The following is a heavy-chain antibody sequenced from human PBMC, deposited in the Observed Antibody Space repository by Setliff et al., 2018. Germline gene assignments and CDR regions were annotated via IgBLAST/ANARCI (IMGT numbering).Heavy chain of an antibody. CDR1: GGSISSGGYY. J-gene: IGHJ6*03. CDR2: IYYSGST. V-gene: IGHV4-31*03. D-gene: IGHD3-3*01. CDR3: ARQVSHYDFWSGYYGYYYYYMDV. Sequence: LSLTCTVSGGSISSGGYYWSWIRQHPGKGLEWIGYIYYSGSTYYNPSLKSRVTISVDTSKNQFSLKLSSVTAADTAVYYCARQVSHYDFWSGYYGYYYYYMDVWGKGTTVAVSS.